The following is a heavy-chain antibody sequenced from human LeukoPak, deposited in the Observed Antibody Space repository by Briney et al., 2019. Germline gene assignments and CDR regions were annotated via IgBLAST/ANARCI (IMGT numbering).Heavy chain of an antibody. CDR2: IYHSGST. CDR3: ARDLQTTRYYYMDV. J-gene: IGHJ6*03. Sequence: SETLSPTCAVSGYSLSSGYYWGWIRQPPGKGLEWIGSIYHSGSTYYNPSLKSRVTISVDTSKNQFSLKLSTVTAADTAVYYCARDLQTTRYYYMDVWGKGTTVTVSS. CDR1: GYSLSSGYY. V-gene: IGHV4-38-2*02. D-gene: IGHD4-17*01.